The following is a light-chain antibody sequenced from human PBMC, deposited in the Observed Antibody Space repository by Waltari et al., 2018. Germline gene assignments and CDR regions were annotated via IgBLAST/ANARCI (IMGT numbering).Light chain of an antibody. J-gene: IGKJ2*01. CDR3: QQRSNWPPLYT. V-gene: IGKV3-11*01. Sequence: EIVLTQSPATLSLSPGERATLSCRASQSVSSYLAWYQQQPGQAPRLLIYDASNRATGIPARFSGSVSETDFTLTISSLEPEDFAVYYCQQRSNWPPLYTFGQGTKLEIK. CDR1: QSVSSY. CDR2: DAS.